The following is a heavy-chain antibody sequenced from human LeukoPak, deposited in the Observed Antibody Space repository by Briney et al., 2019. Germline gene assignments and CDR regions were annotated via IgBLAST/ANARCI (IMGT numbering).Heavy chain of an antibody. CDR3: AKDTNWNYDWFDP. CDR2: ISDTGNT. J-gene: IGHJ5*02. CDR1: GFTLSSYA. V-gene: IGHV3-23*01. Sequence: GGSLRLSCAASGFTLSSYAMSWVRQAPGKGLEWVSAISDTGNTYHADSVKGRFTISRDSSKNTLFLQMNRLRPEDAAVYYCAKDTNWNYDWFDPWGQGTLVTVSS. D-gene: IGHD1-7*01.